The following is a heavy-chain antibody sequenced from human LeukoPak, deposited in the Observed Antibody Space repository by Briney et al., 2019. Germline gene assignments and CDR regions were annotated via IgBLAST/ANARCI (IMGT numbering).Heavy chain of an antibody. D-gene: IGHD6-6*01. CDR3: ATGDVAARLGH. CDR1: GGSLSGDY. CDR2: INHSGSI. Sequence: ASETLSLTCAVYGGSLSGDYLSWICQPPGKGLEWIGEINHSGSISYNPSLKSRVTISVDTSKNQFSLKVTSVTAADTGVYYCATGDVAARLGHWGQGTLVTVPS. V-gene: IGHV4-34*01. J-gene: IGHJ5*02.